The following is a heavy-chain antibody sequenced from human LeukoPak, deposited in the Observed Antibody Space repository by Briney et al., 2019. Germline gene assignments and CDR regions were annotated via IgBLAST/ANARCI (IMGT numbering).Heavy chain of an antibody. CDR2: ISSSSSYI. CDR1: GFAFSSYS. J-gene: IGHJ5*02. V-gene: IGHV3-21*01. CDR3: ARDFIAATPGWFDP. Sequence: GGSLRLSCAASGFAFSSYSMNWVRQAPGKGLEWVSSISSSSSYIYYADSVKGRFTISRDNAKNSLYLQMNSLRAEDTAVYYCARDFIAATPGWFDPWGQGTLVTVSS. D-gene: IGHD6-13*01.